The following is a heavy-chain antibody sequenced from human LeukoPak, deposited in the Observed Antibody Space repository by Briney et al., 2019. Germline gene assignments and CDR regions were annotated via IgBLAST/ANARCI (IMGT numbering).Heavy chain of an antibody. CDR2: ISGSGGST. CDR1: GFIFDTHT. J-gene: IGHJ3*02. Sequence: GGSLRLSCTASGFIFDTHTLTWVRQAPGKGLEWVSVISGSGGSTSYADSVKGRFTISRDNSKNTLYLQMNSLRAEDTAVYYCARDDAFDIWGQGTMVTVSS. CDR3: ARDDAFDI. V-gene: IGHV3-23*01.